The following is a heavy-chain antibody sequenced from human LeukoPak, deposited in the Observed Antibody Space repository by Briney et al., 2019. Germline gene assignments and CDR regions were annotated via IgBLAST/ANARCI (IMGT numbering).Heavy chain of an antibody. D-gene: IGHD6-19*01. CDR1: GFTFSSYS. CDR2: ISSSSSYI. CDR3: ARVESSGWYLTGAAEYFQH. Sequence: GGPLRLSCAASGFTFSSYSMNWVRQAPGKGLEWVSSISSSSSYIYYADSVKGRFTISRDNAKNSLYLQMNSLRAEDTAVYYCARVESSGWYLTGAAEYFQHWGQGTLVTVSS. V-gene: IGHV3-21*01. J-gene: IGHJ1*01.